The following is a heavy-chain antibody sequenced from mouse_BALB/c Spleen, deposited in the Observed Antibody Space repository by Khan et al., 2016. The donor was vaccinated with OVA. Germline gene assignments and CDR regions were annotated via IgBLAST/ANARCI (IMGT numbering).Heavy chain of an antibody. CDR3: AKFTPDYYSMDY. D-gene: IGHD1-1*01. CDR1: GFSLTSYG. CDR2: IWGDGST. J-gene: IGHJ4*01. V-gene: IGHV2-3*01. Sequence: QVQLKESGPGLVVPSQSLSITCTVSGFSLTSYGVSWVRQSPGKGLEWLGVIWGDGSTNYHSTLISRLIISKDNSKSQVFLKLTGLQTDDTATYYCAKFTPDYYSMDYWGQGTSVTVSS.